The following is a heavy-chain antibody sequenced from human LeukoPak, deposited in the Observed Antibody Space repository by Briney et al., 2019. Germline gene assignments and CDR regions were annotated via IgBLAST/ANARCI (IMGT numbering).Heavy chain of an antibody. J-gene: IGHJ1*01. CDR2: INHSGST. V-gene: IGHV4-34*01. D-gene: IGHD6-19*01. CDR1: GFTFSSYS. CDR3: ARGRGSYSGWPFQH. Sequence: KPGGSLRLSCAASGFTFSSYSMNWVRQAPGKGLEWIGEINHSGSTNYNPSLKSRVTISVDTSKNQFSLKLSSVTAADTAVYYCARGRGSYSGWPFQHWGQGTLVTVSS.